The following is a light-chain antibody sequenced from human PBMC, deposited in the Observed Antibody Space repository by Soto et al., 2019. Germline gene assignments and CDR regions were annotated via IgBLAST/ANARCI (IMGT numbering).Light chain of an antibody. V-gene: IGKV3-20*01. CDR2: DVS. CDR3: RYQGS. Sequence: IVLTQSPDTLSLSPGQRATLSCRASQSVSRRYLAWYQQKPDQAPILLIYDVSERASDIPDRFSGSGSGTDFTLTINRLVPEDVAVYYCRYQGSFGEGTKVEIE. CDR1: QSVSRRY. J-gene: IGKJ4*01.